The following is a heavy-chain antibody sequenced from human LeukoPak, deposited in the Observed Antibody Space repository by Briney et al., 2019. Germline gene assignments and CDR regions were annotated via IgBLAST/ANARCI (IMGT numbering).Heavy chain of an antibody. Sequence: PGGSQRLSCTASGFTFSSYEMNWVRQAPEKGLEWASYISSSGSTIYYADSVKGRFTISRDNAKNSLYLQMNSLRAEDTAVYYCATVVPAQYYYYYMDVWGKGTTVTASS. CDR1: GFTFSSYE. D-gene: IGHD2-2*01. CDR2: ISSSGSTI. J-gene: IGHJ6*03. V-gene: IGHV3-48*03. CDR3: ATVVPAQYYYYYMDV.